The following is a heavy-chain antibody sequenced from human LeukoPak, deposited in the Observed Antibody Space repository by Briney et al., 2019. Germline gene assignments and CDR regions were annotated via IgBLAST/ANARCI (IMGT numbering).Heavy chain of an antibody. CDR3: AKSTYYYDTFVNAFDI. D-gene: IGHD3-22*01. J-gene: IGHJ3*02. V-gene: IGHV4-59*12. CDR1: GGSISSYY. CDR2: IYYSGTT. Sequence: KSSETLSLTCTVSGGSISSYYWSWIRQPPGKGLEWIGCIYYSGTTNYNPSLKSRVTISVDTSKNQFSLKLSSVTAADTAVYYCAKSTYYYDTFVNAFDIWGQGTMVTVSS.